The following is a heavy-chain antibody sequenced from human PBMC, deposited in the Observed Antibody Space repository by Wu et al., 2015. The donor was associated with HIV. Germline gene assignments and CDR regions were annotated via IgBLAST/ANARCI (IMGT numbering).Heavy chain of an antibody. CDR1: GYTFTGYY. CDR3: ARDLTMFRGLIDY. D-gene: IGHD3-10*01. CDR2: INPNSGGT. J-gene: IGHJ4*02. Sequence: QVHLVQSGAEVKKPGASVKVSCKASGYTFTGYYMHWVRQAPGQGLEWMGWINPNSGGTNFAQRFQGRVTMTGDTSISTAYLELSRLRSDDTAVYYCARDLTMFRGLIDYWGPGNAGHRLL. V-gene: IGHV1-2*02.